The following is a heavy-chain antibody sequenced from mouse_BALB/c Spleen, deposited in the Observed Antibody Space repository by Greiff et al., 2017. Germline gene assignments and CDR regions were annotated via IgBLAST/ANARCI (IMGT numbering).Heavy chain of an antibody. CDR1: GFNIKDTY. CDR3: APAYYGNTWFAY. V-gene: IGHV14-3*02. J-gene: IGHJ3*01. D-gene: IGHD2-10*01. Sequence: EVKLQESGAELVKPGASVKLSCTASGFNIKDTYMHWVKQRPEQGLEWIGRIDPANGNTKYDPKFQGKATITADTSSNTAYLQLSSLTSEDTAVYYCAPAYYGNTWFAYWGQGTLVTVSA. CDR2: IDPANGNT.